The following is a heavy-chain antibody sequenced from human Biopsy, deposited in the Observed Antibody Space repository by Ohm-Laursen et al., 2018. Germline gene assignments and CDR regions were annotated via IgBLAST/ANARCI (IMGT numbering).Heavy chain of an antibody. CDR3: ARVAGGYAYYYGMDV. D-gene: IGHD5-12*01. V-gene: IGHV4-38-2*01. J-gene: IGHJ6*02. CDR2: IYYDGIT. CDR1: GYSVTNDYY. Sequence: GTLSLTCAVSGYSVTNDYYWGWIRQPPGKGLEWIGNIYYDGITYYNPSLKSRVAMSVDTSKNQFSLRLTSVTAADTAVYYCARVAGGYAYYYGMDVWGQGKTVIVSS.